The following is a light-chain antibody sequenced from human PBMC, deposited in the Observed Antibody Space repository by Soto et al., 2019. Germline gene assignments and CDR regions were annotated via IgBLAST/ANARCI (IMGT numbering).Light chain of an antibody. Sequence: EIVLTQSPGTLSLSPGERATLSCRASQSVSSKYLAWYQQKPGQAPRLLIYGASSRATDIPDRFSGSGSGTDFTLTISRLEPEDFAVYYCQQYAYSLTFGGGTKVEIK. CDR1: QSVSSKY. V-gene: IGKV3-20*01. J-gene: IGKJ4*01. CDR2: GAS. CDR3: QQYAYSLT.